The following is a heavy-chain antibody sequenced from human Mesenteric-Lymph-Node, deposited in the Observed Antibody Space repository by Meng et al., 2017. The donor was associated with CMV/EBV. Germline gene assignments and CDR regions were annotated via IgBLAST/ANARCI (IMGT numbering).Heavy chain of an antibody. D-gene: IGHD5-12*01. Sequence: SGFNFSSYAMSWVRQAPGRGLEWVSAISSGGVSTVYADSVQGRFTISRDNSKDTLYLQVNNLRAEDTAVYYCARNWDPGSGYVRDFWGQGALVTVSS. CDR1: GFNFSSYA. J-gene: IGHJ4*02. CDR2: ISSGGVST. V-gene: IGHV3-23*01. CDR3: ARNWDPGSGYVRDF.